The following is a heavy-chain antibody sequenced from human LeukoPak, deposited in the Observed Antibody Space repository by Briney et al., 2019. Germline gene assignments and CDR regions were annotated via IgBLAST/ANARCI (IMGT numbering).Heavy chain of an antibody. CDR1: GGSFSGYY. CDR3: ARGSTVSSYDMDV. Sequence: SETLSLTCAVYGGSFSGYYWGWIRQPPGKGLEWIGRIYYSGSTYYNPSLKSRVTISVDTSKNQFSLKLSSVTAADTAVYYCARGSTVSSYDMDVWGQGTTVTVSS. CDR2: IYYSGST. V-gene: IGHV4-34*01. D-gene: IGHD4-11*01. J-gene: IGHJ6*02.